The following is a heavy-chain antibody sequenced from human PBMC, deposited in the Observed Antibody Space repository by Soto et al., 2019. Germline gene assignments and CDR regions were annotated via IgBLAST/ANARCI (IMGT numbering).Heavy chain of an antibody. V-gene: IGHV4-34*01. D-gene: IGHD6-19*01. J-gene: IGHJ4*02. Sequence: SETLSLTCAVYGGSFSGYYWSWIRQPPGKGLEWIGEINHSGSTNYNPSLKSRVTISVDTSKNQFSLKLSSVTAADTAVYYCARGDTYSSGHTDYWGQGTLVTVSS. CDR3: ARGDTYSSGHTDY. CDR1: GGSFSGYY. CDR2: INHSGST.